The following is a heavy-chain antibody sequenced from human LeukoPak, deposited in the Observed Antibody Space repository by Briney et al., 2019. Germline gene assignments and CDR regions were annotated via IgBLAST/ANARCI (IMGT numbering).Heavy chain of an antibody. Sequence: PSETLSLTCTVSGGAISTYYWSWIRQTPGMGLEWIGYIYYTGSTNYNPSLKSRVTISVDASKNQFSLKVTSVTAADTAVYYCARGGVEGITVAGTLAHWYFALWGRGTLVTVSS. J-gene: IGHJ2*01. V-gene: IGHV4-59*12. CDR1: GGAISTYY. CDR2: IYYTGST. CDR3: ARGGVEGITVAGTLAHWYFAL. D-gene: IGHD6-19*01.